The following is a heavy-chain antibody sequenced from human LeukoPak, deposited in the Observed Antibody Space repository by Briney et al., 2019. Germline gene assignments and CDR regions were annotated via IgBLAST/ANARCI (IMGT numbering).Heavy chain of an antibody. CDR2: IHYSGSP. J-gene: IGHJ4*02. D-gene: IGHD6-19*01. CDR3: ATSRSGWFSLDY. CDR1: GGSVSNSTYY. V-gene: IGHV4-39*01. Sequence: PSETLSLTCIVSGGSVSNSTYYWACIRQPPGKGLEWIGSIHYSGSPYYNPSLKSRVTISVDTSKIQFSLRLSSVTAADTAIYFCATSRSGWFSLDYWGQGTPVSVSS.